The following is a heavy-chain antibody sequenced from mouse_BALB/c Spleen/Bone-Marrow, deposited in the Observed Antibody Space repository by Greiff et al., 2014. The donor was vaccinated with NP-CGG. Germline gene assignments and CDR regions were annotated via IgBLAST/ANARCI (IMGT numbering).Heavy chain of an antibody. Sequence: EVHLVESGGGLVKPGGSLKLSCAASGFTFSDYYIYWVRQTPEKRLEWVATISDGGIYTYYPDTVKGRFTISRDNAKNNLYLQMNGLKSEDTAMYYCVRDGDYRYACFTYWGQGTLVTVSA. CDR2: ISDGGIYT. J-gene: IGHJ3*01. CDR1: GFTFSDYY. D-gene: IGHD2-14*01. CDR3: VRDGDYRYACFTY. V-gene: IGHV5-4*02.